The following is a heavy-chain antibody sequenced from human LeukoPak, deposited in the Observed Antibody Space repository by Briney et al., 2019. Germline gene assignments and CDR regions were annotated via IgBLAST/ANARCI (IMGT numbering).Heavy chain of an antibody. CDR2: THTSGNT. CDR1: GGSISIYY. J-gene: IGHJ5*01. CDR3: ARGLVGTTGEQNWFDS. Sequence: SETLSLTCSVSGGSISIYYWSWIRQPAGKGLEWIGRTHTSGNTNYNPSLKSRVTISVDKSKIQFSLKLSSVTAADTAVYYCARGLVGTTGEQNWFDSWGQGTLVTVSS. V-gene: IGHV4-4*07. D-gene: IGHD1-26*01.